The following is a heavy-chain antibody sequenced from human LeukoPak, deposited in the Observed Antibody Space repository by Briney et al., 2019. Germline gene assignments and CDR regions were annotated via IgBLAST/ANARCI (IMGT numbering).Heavy chain of an antibody. CDR3: ARAYCVGDCTVLHIYFDN. CDR2: ISYGGDS. V-gene: IGHV4-39*07. J-gene: IGHJ4*02. D-gene: IGHD2-21*02. Sequence: SETLSLTCTVSGDSISSSSYFWGWIRQSPGRGLEWIGSISYGGDSYYNPSLKSRVTISLDTSKSQFSLRLRSVMAADTAVYYCARAYCVGDCTVLHIYFDNWGQGTLVTVSS. CDR1: GDSISSSSYF.